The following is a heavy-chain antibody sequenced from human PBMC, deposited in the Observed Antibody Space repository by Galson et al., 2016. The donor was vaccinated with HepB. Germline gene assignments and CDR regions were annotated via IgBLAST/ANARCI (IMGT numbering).Heavy chain of an antibody. CDR3: ARVTSFIRNIGTLDL. V-gene: IGHV3-72*01. J-gene: IGHJ3*01. CDR2: IRKRSNGYTT. Sequence: SLRLSCAASGFSFSDHYMDWVRQAPGKGLEWVGRIRKRSNGYTTEYGASVKGRFSVSRDDSEKSMYLQMDSMKSEDTAVYYCARVTSFIRNIGTLDLWGRGTLVTVSS. D-gene: IGHD2/OR15-2a*01. CDR1: GFSFSDHY.